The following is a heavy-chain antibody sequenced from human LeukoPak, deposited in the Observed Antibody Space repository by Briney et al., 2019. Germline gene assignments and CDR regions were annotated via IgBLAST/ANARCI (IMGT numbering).Heavy chain of an antibody. Sequence: PSETLSLTCTVSGYSISSGYYWGWIRQPPGKGLEWIGSIYHSGSTYYNPSLKSRVTKSVDTSKNQFSLKLSSVTAADTAVYYCAREARFALPVVGSGDYWGQGTLVTVSS. V-gene: IGHV4-38-2*02. CDR1: GYSISSGYY. J-gene: IGHJ4*02. CDR2: IYHSGST. D-gene: IGHD6-19*01. CDR3: AREARFALPVVGSGDY.